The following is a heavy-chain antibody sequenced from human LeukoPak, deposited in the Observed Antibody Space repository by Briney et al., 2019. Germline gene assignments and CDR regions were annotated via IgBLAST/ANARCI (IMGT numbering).Heavy chain of an antibody. J-gene: IGHJ4*02. CDR3: AKDISSGSYGLYYFDY. D-gene: IGHD3-10*01. CDR1: GFTFDDYA. Sequence: GGSLRLSCAASGFTFDDYAMHWVRQAPGKGLEWVSGISWNSGSIGYVDSVKGRFTISRDNAKNSLYLQMNSLRAEDTALYYCAKDISSGSYGLYYFDYWGQGTLVTVSS. V-gene: IGHV3-9*01. CDR2: ISWNSGSI.